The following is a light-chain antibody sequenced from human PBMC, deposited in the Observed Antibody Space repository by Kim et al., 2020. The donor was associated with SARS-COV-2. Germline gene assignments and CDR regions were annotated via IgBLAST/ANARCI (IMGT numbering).Light chain of an antibody. Sequence: QFALTQPPSASGSPGQSVTISCTGTSSDVGGYNYVSWYQQHPGKAPKLMIYEVSKRPSGVPDRFSGSKSGNTASLTVSGLQAEDEADYYCSSYAGSNNYVFGTRTKVTVL. J-gene: IGLJ1*01. V-gene: IGLV2-8*01. CDR2: EVS. CDR3: SSYAGSNNYV. CDR1: SSDVGGYNY.